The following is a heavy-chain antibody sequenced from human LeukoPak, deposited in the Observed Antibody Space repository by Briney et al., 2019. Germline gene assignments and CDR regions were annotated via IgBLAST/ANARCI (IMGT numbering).Heavy chain of an antibody. D-gene: IGHD6-19*01. V-gene: IGHV3-7*01. CDR3: ARGSGWYDY. Sequence: GGSPRLSCAASGFTFGNFWMSWVRQAPGKGLEWVANIKQDGSETYLVDSVKGRFTVSRDNAKNSLYLQMNSLRAEDTAVYYCARGSGWYDYWGQGTLVTVSS. J-gene: IGHJ4*02. CDR1: GFTFGNFW. CDR2: IKQDGSET.